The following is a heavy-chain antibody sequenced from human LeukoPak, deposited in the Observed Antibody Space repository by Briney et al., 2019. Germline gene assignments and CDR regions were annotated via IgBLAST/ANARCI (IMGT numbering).Heavy chain of an antibody. CDR3: ARNRYDSSGYLYYYYYGMDV. CDR2: IIPIFGTA. V-gene: IGHV1-69*13. CDR1: GGTFSSYA. Sequence: SVTVSCKASGGTFSSYAISWVRQAPGQGLEWMGGIIPIFGTANYAQKFQGRVTITADESTSTAYMELSSLRSEDTAVYYCARNRYDSSGYLYYYYYGMDVWGQGTTVTVSS. D-gene: IGHD3-22*01. J-gene: IGHJ6*02.